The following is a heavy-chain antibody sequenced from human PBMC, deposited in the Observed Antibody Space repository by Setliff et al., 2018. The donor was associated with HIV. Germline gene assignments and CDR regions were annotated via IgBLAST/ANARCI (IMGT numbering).Heavy chain of an antibody. Sequence: SETLSLTCTVSGGSISRGDYYWSWIRQPPGKGLEWIGYIYYSGGTYYNPSLKSRVTISVDTSKNQFSLKLSSVTVADTAVYYCASEDCGGGSCRPDNWGQGTLVTVSS. J-gene: IGHJ4*02. CDR2: IYYSGGT. CDR3: ASEDCGGGSCRPDN. CDR1: GGSISRGDYY. D-gene: IGHD2-15*01. V-gene: IGHV4-30-4*08.